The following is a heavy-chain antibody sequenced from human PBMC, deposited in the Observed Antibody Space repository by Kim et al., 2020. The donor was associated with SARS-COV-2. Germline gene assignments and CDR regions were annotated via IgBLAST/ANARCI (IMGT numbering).Heavy chain of an antibody. Sequence: AYSVKGRLTISRDNAKNSLYVQRNSLRAEDTAVYYCARALDYGGRYGMDVWGQGTTVTVSS. J-gene: IGHJ6*02. D-gene: IGHD4-17*01. V-gene: IGHV3-11*04. CDR3: ARALDYGGRYGMDV.